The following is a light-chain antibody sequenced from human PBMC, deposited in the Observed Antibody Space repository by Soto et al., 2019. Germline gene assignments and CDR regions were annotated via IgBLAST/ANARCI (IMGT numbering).Light chain of an antibody. CDR2: GAS. CDR1: QSVNRN. Sequence: EIVMTQSPASRSVSPGERVTLSCRASQSVNRNLAWYQHQHGQAPRVLIYGASTRATGFPARFSGSGSETEGTITISSLKQEDGAVFYCQQYNNWPLTFGGGTKVDIK. CDR3: QQYNNWPLT. J-gene: IGKJ4*01. V-gene: IGKV3-15*01.